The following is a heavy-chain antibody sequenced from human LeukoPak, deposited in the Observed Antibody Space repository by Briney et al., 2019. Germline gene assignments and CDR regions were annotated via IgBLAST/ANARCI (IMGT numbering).Heavy chain of an antibody. D-gene: IGHD2-2*01. CDR1: GXTFSHYW. Sequence: PGGSLRLSCAASGXTFSHYWMHWVRQAPGKGLVWVLRIESDGGRTDYADSLKGRFTISRDHAKNTLYLEMNSLRAEDTAVYYCARVGHCSSTACFIDYWGQGTLVTVSS. V-gene: IGHV3-74*01. CDR2: IESDGGRT. CDR3: ARVGHCSSTACFIDY. J-gene: IGHJ4*02.